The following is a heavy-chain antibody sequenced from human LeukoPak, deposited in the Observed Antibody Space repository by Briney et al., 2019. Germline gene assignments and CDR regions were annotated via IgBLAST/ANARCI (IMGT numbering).Heavy chain of an antibody. V-gene: IGHV1-58*01. CDR3: AAYGGCSGYDLDY. D-gene: IGHD5-12*01. Sequence: GASVKVSCKASGFTFTSSAVQWVRQARGQRLEWIGWIVVGSGNTNYAQKFQERVTITRDMSTSTAYMELSSLRSEDTAVYYCAAYGGCSGYDLDYWGQGTLVTVSS. CDR2: IVVGSGNT. J-gene: IGHJ4*02. CDR1: GFTFTSSA.